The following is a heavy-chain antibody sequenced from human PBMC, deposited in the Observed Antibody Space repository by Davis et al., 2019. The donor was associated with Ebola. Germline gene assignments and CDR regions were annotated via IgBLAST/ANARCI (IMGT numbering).Heavy chain of an antibody. CDR3: ARGAIAEGMDV. Sequence: PGGSLRLSCAASGFTFSSYSMNWVRQAPGKGLEWVSSISSSSSYIYYADSVKGRFTISRDNAKNSLYLRMNSLRAEDTAVYYCARGAIAEGMDVWGQGTTVTVSS. D-gene: IGHD2-15*01. V-gene: IGHV3-21*01. CDR1: GFTFSSYS. CDR2: ISSSSSYI. J-gene: IGHJ6*02.